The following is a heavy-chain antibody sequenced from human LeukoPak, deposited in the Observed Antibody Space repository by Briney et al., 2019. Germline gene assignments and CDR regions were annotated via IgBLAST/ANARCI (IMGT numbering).Heavy chain of an antibody. CDR3: ARVRLTGYSSSWYSN. CDR2: ISYDGSNK. Sequence: GGSLRLSCAASGFTFSSYGMHWVRQAPGKGLEWVAVISYDGSNKYYADSVKGRFTISRDNSKNTLYLQMNSLRAEDTAVYYCARVRLTGYSSSWYSNWGQGTLVTVSS. J-gene: IGHJ4*02. D-gene: IGHD6-13*01. CDR1: GFTFSSYG. V-gene: IGHV3-30*03.